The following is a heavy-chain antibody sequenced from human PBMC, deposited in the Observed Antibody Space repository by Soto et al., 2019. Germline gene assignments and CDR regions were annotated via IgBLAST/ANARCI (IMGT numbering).Heavy chain of an antibody. Sequence: VKVSCKASGYTFTGYYMHWVRQAPGQGLEWMGWINPNSGGTNYAQKFQGRVTMTRDTSISTAYMELSRLRSDDTAVYYCARGGIGSGWYRGNYWGQGTLVTVSS. V-gene: IGHV1-2*02. D-gene: IGHD6-19*01. CDR1: GYTFTGYY. J-gene: IGHJ4*02. CDR2: INPNSGGT. CDR3: ARGGIGSGWYRGNY.